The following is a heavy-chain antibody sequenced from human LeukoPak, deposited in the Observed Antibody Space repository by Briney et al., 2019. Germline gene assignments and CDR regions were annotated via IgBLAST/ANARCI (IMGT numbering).Heavy chain of an antibody. J-gene: IGHJ4*02. CDR3: ARQDAGSYGYFAY. Sequence: GESLKISCKGSGYSFSSNWIGWVRPMPGKGLEWMGIIYPGDSDTRFSPSFQGQVTISADKSISTAYLQWSSLKASDTAMYYCARQDAGSYGYFAYWGQGTLVTVSS. V-gene: IGHV5-51*01. D-gene: IGHD5-18*01. CDR2: IYPGDSDT. CDR1: GYSFSSNW.